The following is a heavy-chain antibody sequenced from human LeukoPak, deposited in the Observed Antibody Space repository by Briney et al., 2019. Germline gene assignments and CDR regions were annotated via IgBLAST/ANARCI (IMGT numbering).Heavy chain of an antibody. CDR2: IWNDGSDK. D-gene: IGHD3-3*02. V-gene: IGHV3-33*06. J-gene: IGHJ4*02. Sequence: PVGSLRLSSAASGFTFSNSGVNWVGQTAGKGLKSVVVIWNDGSDKYYADSVPGRFSIYRDNSGNGLYLHMTGLRAEDTAIYYCAKGHFLSRTPPFDNWGQGILVTVSS. CDR1: GFTFSNSG. CDR3: AKGHFLSRTPPFDN.